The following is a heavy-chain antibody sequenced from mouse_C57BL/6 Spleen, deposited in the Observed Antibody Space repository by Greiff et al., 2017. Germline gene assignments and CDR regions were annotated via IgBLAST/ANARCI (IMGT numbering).Heavy chain of an antibody. CDR3: AKPHYYGSPYYCDY. J-gene: IGHJ2*01. Sequence: EVKLVESGGGLVKPGGSLKLSCAASGFTFSDYGMHWVRQAPEKGLEWVAYISSGSSTIYYADTVKGRFTISRDNAKNTLFLQMTSLRSEDTAMYYCAKPHYYGSPYYCDYWGQGTTLTVSS. CDR2: ISSGSSTI. D-gene: IGHD1-1*01. CDR1: GFTFSDYG. V-gene: IGHV5-17*01.